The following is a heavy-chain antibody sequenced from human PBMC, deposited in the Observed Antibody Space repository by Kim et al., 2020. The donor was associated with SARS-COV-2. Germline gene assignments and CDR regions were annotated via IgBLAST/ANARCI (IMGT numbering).Heavy chain of an antibody. V-gene: IGHV3-23*01. CDR3: AKDPGRGYYHRGY. CDR2: ISGSGGRT. CDR1: GFTFSSYA. J-gene: IGHJ4*02. Sequence: GGSLRLSCAASGFTFSSYAMSWVRQAPGQGLEWVSAISGSGGRTYYADSVKVRFTISRASYKTTPYLQMNILSAEDTAVYYYAKDPGRGYYHRGYWGQGT. D-gene: IGHD3-22*01.